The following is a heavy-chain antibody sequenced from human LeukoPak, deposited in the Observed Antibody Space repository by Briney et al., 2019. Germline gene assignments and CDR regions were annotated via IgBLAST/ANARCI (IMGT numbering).Heavy chain of an antibody. CDR3: ARDVAIAAAGYYFDY. V-gene: IGHV1-46*01. CDR2: INPSGGST. CDR1: GYTFTSYY. D-gene: IGHD6-13*01. J-gene: IGHJ4*02. Sequence: ASVEVSCKASGYTFTSYYMHWVRQAPGQGLEWMGIINPSGGSTSYAQKFQGRVTMTRDTSTSTVYMELSSLRSEDTAVYYCARDVAIAAAGYYFDYWGQGTLVTVSS.